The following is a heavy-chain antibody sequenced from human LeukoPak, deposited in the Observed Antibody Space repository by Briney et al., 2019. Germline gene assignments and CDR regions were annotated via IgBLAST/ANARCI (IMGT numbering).Heavy chain of an antibody. CDR3: ARAGIAVAGLDY. CDR1: GGTFSSYA. D-gene: IGHD6-19*01. J-gene: IGHJ4*02. V-gene: IGHV1-46*01. CDR2: INPSGGST. Sequence: RASVTVSCTASGGTFSSYAISWVRQAPGQGLEWMGIINPSGGSTSYAQKFQGRVTMTRDTSTSTVYMELSSLRSEDTAVYYCARAGIAVAGLDYWGQGTLVTVSS.